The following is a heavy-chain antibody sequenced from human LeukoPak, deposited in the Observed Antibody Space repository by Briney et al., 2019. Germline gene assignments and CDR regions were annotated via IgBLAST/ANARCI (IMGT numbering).Heavy chain of an antibody. Sequence: GGSLRLSCAASGFTFSIYAMSWVRQAPGKGLEWVSTISGSGGSTYYADSVKGRFTISRDNSKNTLYLQMNSLRAEDTAVYYCAKDFCSSTSCYWVYWGQGTLVTVSS. CDR1: GFTFSIYA. CDR2: ISGSGGST. V-gene: IGHV3-23*01. J-gene: IGHJ4*02. D-gene: IGHD2-2*01. CDR3: AKDFCSSTSCYWVY.